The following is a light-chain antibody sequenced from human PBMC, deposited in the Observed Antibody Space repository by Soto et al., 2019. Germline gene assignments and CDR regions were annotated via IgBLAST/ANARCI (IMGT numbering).Light chain of an antibody. CDR2: DAS. V-gene: IGKV3-11*01. J-gene: IGKJ1*01. Sequence: EMVLTQSPATLSLSPGERATLSCRASQSVSSYLAWYQQKPGQAPRLLIYDASNRATGIPARFSGSGSGTDFTLTISSLEPEDFAVYYCQQANDWPPTFGQGTRV. CDR1: QSVSSY. CDR3: QQANDWPPT.